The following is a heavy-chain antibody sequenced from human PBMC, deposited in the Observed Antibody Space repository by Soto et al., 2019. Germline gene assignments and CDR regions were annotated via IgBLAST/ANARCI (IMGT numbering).Heavy chain of an antibody. J-gene: IGHJ3*02. CDR2: ISGSGGST. CDR1: GFTFSSYA. D-gene: IGHD3-22*01. Sequence: GGSLRLSCAASGFTFSSYAMSWVRQAPGKGLEWVSAISGSGGSTYYADSVKGRFTISRDNSKNTLYLQMNSLRAEDTAEYYCAKDYYDSSGYYYVGSAAFDIWGQGTMVTVSS. CDR3: AKDYYDSSGYYYVGSAAFDI. V-gene: IGHV3-23*01.